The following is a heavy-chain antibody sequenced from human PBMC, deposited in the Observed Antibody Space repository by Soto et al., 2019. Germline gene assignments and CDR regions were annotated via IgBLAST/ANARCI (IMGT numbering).Heavy chain of an antibody. V-gene: IGHV4-31*03. Sequence: QVQLQESGPGLVKPSRNLSLTCTVSGGSISSGGYYWSWIRQRPGKGLEWIGYIYYSGRTYYSPSLTSRVTIAVDTSQNQCSPKLSSVTAAYTAVYYCAASCVGCRGFNYYGMDVGGQGTTVTVSS. CDR3: AASCVGCRGFNYYGMDV. CDR1: GGSISSGGYY. CDR2: IYYSGRT. J-gene: IGHJ6*02. D-gene: IGHD5-12*01.